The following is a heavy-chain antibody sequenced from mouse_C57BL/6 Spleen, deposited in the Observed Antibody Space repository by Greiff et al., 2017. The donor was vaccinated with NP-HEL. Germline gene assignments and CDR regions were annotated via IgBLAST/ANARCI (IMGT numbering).Heavy chain of an antibody. J-gene: IGHJ2*01. CDR1: GYTFTDYN. CDR3: ARTLGLIYYYGSSFDY. CDR2: INPNNGGT. V-gene: IGHV1-22*01. Sequence: EVQLQQSGPELVKPGASVKMSCKASGYTFTDYNMHWVKQSHGKSLEWIGYINPNNGGTSYNQKFKGKATLTVNKSSSTAYMELRSLTSEDSAVYYCARTLGLIYYYGSSFDYWGQGTTLTVSS. D-gene: IGHD1-1*01.